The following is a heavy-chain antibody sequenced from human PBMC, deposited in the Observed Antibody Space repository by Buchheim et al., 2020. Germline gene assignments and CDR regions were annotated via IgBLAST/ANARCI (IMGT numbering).Heavy chain of an antibody. J-gene: IGHJ4*02. D-gene: IGHD6-19*01. V-gene: IGHV3-7*01. Sequence: EVQLVESGGGLVQPGGSLRLSCAASGFTFSSYWMSWVRQAPGKGLEWVANIKQDGSEKYYVDSVKGRFTISRDNAKNSLYLQMNSLRAEDTAVYYCARDLSIAVAYPYYFDYWGQGTL. CDR3: ARDLSIAVAYPYYFDY. CDR2: IKQDGSEK. CDR1: GFTFSSYW.